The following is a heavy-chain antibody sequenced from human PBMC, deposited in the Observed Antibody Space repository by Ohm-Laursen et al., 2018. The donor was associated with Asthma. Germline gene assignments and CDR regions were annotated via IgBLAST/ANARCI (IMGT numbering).Heavy chain of an antibody. D-gene: IGHD3-16*01. CDR2: IYYSGST. J-gene: IGHJ3*02. Sequence: SQTLSLTCTVSGGSISSGGYYWSWIRQHPGKGLEWIGYIYYSGSTYYNPSLKSRVTISVDKSKNQFSLKLSSVTAADTAVYYCARKTPGGAFDIWGQGTMVTVSS. CDR3: ARKTPGGAFDI. V-gene: IGHV4-31*03. CDR1: GGSISSGGYY.